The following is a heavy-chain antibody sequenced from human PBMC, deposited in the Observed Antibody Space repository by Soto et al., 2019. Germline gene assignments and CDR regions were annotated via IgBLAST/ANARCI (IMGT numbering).Heavy chain of an antibody. V-gene: IGHV3-9*01. Sequence: PGGSLRRSCAASGFTFDDYAMHWGRQAPGKGLEWVSGISWNSDNIGYADSVKGRFTISRDNVKNSLYLQMNSLRAEDTALYYCAKDLYGNYGDAFDIWGQGTMVTVSS. J-gene: IGHJ3*02. CDR1: GFTFDDYA. CDR3: AKDLYGNYGDAFDI. CDR2: ISWNSDNI. D-gene: IGHD4-17*01.